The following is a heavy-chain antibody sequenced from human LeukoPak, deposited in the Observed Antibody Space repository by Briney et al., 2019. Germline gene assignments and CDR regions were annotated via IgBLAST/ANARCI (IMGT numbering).Heavy chain of an antibody. J-gene: IGHJ5*02. D-gene: IGHD3-3*01. CDR1: GGSFSGYY. V-gene: IGHV4-34*01. CDR3: ARQEDFWGFNWFDP. CDR2: INHSGST. Sequence: PSETLSLTCAVYGGSFSGYYWSWIRQPPGKGLEWIGEINHSGSTNYNPSLKSRVTISVDTSKNQFSLKLSSVTAADTAVYYCARQEDFWGFNWFDPWGQGTLVTVSS.